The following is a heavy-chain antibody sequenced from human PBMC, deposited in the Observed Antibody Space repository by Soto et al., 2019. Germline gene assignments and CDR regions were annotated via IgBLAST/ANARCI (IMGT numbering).Heavy chain of an antibody. J-gene: IGHJ4*02. CDR2: ISSSGSTI. D-gene: IGHD5-12*01. Sequence: EVQLVESGGGLVQPGGSLRLSCAASGFTFSSYEMNWVRQAPGKGLEWVSYISSSGSTIYYADSVKGRFTISRDNAKNSLYLQMNSLRAEDTAVYYCAGVTVTFTITGSYYFDYWGQGTLVTVSS. CDR1: GFTFSSYE. CDR3: AGVTVTFTITGSYYFDY. V-gene: IGHV3-48*03.